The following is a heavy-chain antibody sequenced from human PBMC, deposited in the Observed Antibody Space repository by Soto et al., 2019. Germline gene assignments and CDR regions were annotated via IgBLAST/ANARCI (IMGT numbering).Heavy chain of an antibody. CDR1: GFTFSSYW. D-gene: IGHD1-20*01. J-gene: IGHJ4*02. Sequence: PGGSLRLSCAASGFTFSSYWMHWVRQAPGKGLVWVSRINSDGSSTSYADSVKGRFTISRDNAKNTLYLQMNSLRAEDTAVYYCATVHNTSRSFDYWGQGTLVTVSS. V-gene: IGHV3-74*01. CDR3: ATVHNTSRSFDY. CDR2: INSDGSST.